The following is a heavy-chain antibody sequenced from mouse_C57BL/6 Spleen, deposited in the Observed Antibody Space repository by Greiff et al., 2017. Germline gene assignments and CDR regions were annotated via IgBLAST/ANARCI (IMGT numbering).Heavy chain of an antibody. CDR3: ASEWATNWDYYAMDY. CDR2: IDPYHGGT. Sequence: QVQLQQPGAELVKPGASVKLSCKASGYTFTSYWMQWVKQRPGRGLEWIGRIDPYHGGTKSNEKFKSKATLTVDKPSSTAYMPLSSLTSENSAVYYCASEWATNWDYYAMDYWGQGTSVTVSS. CDR1: GYTFTSYW. J-gene: IGHJ4*01. D-gene: IGHD4-1*02. V-gene: IGHV1-72*01.